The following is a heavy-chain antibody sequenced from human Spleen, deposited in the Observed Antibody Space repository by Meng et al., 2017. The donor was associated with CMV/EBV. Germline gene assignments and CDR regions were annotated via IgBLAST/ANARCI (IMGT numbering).Heavy chain of an antibody. V-gene: IGHV3-11*04. J-gene: IGHJ4*02. CDR1: GFTFSDYY. CDR2: ISSSGTNV. Sequence: GESLKISCAASGFTFSDYYMTWIRQAPGKGLEWVSYISSSGTNVYYADSVKGRFTISRDNAKNSLYLQMNSLRDEDTAVYYCGRCWDYWGQGTLVTVSS. CDR3: GRCWDY. D-gene: IGHD4/OR15-4a*01.